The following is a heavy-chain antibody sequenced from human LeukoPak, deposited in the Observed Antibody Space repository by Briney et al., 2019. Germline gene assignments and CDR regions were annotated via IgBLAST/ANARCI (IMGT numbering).Heavy chain of an antibody. J-gene: IGHJ5*02. CDR3: ARVGILRFPSNWFDP. D-gene: IGHD3-3*01. Sequence: SEALSLTCTVSGASISSYYWSWIRQPPGKGLEWIGYIYYSGSTRYNPSLKSRVTISVDTSKNQFSLKLSSVTAADTAVYYCARVGILRFPSNWFDPWGQGTLVTVSS. CDR1: GASISSYY. V-gene: IGHV4-59*01. CDR2: IYYSGST.